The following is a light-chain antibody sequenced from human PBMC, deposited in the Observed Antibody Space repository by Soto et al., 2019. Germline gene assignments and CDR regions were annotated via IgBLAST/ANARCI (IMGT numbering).Light chain of an antibody. Sequence: QSALTQPPSASGSPGQSVTISCTGTSSDVGGYNYVSWYQQHPGKAPKLMIYEVSKRPSGVPDRFSGSKSGNTASLTVSGLQAEDEADYYCSSNAGSKGVFGGGTKVTVL. CDR1: SSDVGGYNY. CDR2: EVS. J-gene: IGLJ3*02. CDR3: SSNAGSKGV. V-gene: IGLV2-8*01.